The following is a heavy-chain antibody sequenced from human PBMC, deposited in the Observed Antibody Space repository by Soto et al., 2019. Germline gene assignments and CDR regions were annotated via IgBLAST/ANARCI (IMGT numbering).Heavy chain of an antibody. CDR2: IFYTGTT. CDR1: GGSISYNSYY. D-gene: IGHD2-2*01. J-gene: IGHJ5*02. V-gene: IGHV4-39*02. CDR3: ARLVVVAPVANA. Sequence: SETLSLTCSVSGGSISYNSYYWGWIRQPPGKGLEWVGGIFYTGTTYYSPSLKDRVTISVDTSKDSFSLNLTSVTAADTAVYFCARLVVVAPVANAWGQGTLVTVSS.